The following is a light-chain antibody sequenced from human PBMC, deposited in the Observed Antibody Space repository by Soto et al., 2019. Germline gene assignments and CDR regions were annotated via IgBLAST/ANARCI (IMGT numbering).Light chain of an antibody. J-gene: IGKJ2*01. CDR3: QQYDSYPRT. CDR2: ATS. V-gene: IGKV1-16*01. Sequence: DIQMTQSPSSLSASVGDRVTITCRASQVISKYIGWFQQKPGKAPKSLIYATSRLQSGVPARFSGSGYGTDFTLTISSLQPEDFATYYCQQYDSYPRTFGQGTKLE. CDR1: QVISKY.